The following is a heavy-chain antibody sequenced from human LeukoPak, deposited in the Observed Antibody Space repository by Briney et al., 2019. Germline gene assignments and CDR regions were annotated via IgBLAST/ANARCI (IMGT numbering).Heavy chain of an antibody. CDR1: AGSISSSSYS. CDR3: VTPDGSGYYYLS. D-gene: IGHD3-22*01. V-gene: IGHV4-39*01. CDR2: IYYSGST. Sequence: SETLSLTCTVSAGSISSSSYSWGWIRQPPGKGLEWIGSIYYSGSTYYNPSLKSRVTISVDTSKNQFSLNLSSVTVADTAVYYCVTPDGSGYYYLSWGQGTLVTVSS. J-gene: IGHJ5*02.